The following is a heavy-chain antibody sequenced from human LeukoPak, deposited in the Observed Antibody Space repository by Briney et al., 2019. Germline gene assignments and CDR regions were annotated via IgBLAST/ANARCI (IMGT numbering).Heavy chain of an antibody. Sequence: GGSLRLSCAASGFTFSSYWTHWVRQAPGKGLVWVSRINSDGSSTSYADSVKGRFTISRDNAKNTLYLQMNSLRAEDTAVYYCARDQRAPSMVMLYYYYMDVWGKGTTVTISS. CDR2: INSDGSST. J-gene: IGHJ6*03. D-gene: IGHD4/OR15-4a*01. CDR3: ARDQRAPSMVMLYYYYMDV. V-gene: IGHV3-74*01. CDR1: GFTFSSYW.